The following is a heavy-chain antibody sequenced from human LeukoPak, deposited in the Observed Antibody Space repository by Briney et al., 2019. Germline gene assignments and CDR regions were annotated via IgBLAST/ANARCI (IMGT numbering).Heavy chain of an antibody. CDR1: AFTFSKYA. D-gene: IGHD6-6*01. CDR3: AKAVGGGPKYSSSFAEDYYYYMDV. V-gene: IGHV3-23*01. J-gene: IGHJ6*03. Sequence: GGSLRLSCAASAFTFSKYAMSWVRQVPGKGLEWVSSIGASGDNTNYADSVKGRFTISRDNSKNTLYLQMNSLRAEDTAVYYCAKAVGGGPKYSSSFAEDYYYYMDVWGKGTTVTVSS. CDR2: IGASGDNT.